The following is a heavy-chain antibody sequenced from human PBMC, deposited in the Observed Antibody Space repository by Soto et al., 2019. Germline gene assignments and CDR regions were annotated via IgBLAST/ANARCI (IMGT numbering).Heavy chain of an antibody. Sequence: QVQLVQSGAEVKKPGSSVKVSCKASGGTFSSYAISWVRQAPGQGLEWMGGIILIFGTANYAQKFQGRVTITADESTSTAYMELSSLRSEDTAVYYCARDLSSIAARRWRRWFDPWGQGTLVTVSS. CDR1: GGTFSSYA. D-gene: IGHD6-6*01. J-gene: IGHJ5*02. CDR3: ARDLSSIAARRWRRWFDP. CDR2: IILIFGTA. V-gene: IGHV1-69*01.